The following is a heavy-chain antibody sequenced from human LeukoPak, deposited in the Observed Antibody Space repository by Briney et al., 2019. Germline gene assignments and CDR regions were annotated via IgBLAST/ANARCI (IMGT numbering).Heavy chain of an antibody. Sequence: PGKSLRLSCAASGVTFSSYAINWVRQAPGKGLEWVALISYDGTNKNYADSVKGRFTISRDSSKDTVYLEMNSLRGEDTAVYYCARDPEHYGSGSYLDYWGQGSLVTVSS. J-gene: IGHJ4*02. D-gene: IGHD3-10*01. CDR2: ISYDGTNK. CDR1: GVTFSSYA. V-gene: IGHV3-30-3*01. CDR3: ARDPEHYGSGSYLDY.